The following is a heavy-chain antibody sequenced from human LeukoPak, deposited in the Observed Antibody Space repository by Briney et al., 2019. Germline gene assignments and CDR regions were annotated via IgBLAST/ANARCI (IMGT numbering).Heavy chain of an antibody. CDR1: GGSISSYY. CDR2: IYYSGST. J-gene: IGHJ4*02. CDR3: ARVMDSSSSSGDY. V-gene: IGHV4-59*01. Sequence: SSETLSLTCTVSGGSISSYYWSWIRQPRGKGLEWIGYIYYSGSTNYNPSLKSRVTISVDTSKNQFSLKLSSVTAADTAVYYCARVMDSSSSSGDYWGQGTLVTVSS. D-gene: IGHD6-6*01.